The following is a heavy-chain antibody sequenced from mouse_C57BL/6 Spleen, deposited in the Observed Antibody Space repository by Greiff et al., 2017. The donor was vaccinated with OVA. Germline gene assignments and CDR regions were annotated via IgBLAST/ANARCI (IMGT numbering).Heavy chain of an antibody. CDR3: AREEGSGCFAF. J-gene: IGHJ3*01. D-gene: IGHD3-2*02. CDR1: GYTFTSYW. Sequence: QVHVKQPGTELVKPGASVKLSCKASGYTFTSYWMHWVKQRPGQGLEWIGNINPSNGGTNYNEKFKSKATLTVDKSSSTAYMQLSCLTSEDSAVYYCAREEGSGCFAFWGQGTLVTVSA. V-gene: IGHV1-53*01. CDR2: INPSNGGT.